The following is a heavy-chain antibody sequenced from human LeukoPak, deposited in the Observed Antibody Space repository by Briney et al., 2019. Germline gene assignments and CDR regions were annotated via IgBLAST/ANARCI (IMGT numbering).Heavy chain of an antibody. D-gene: IGHD3-10*01. CDR1: GYSISSTYY. Sequence: PSETLSLTCTVSGYSISSTYYWGWIRQPAGKGLEWIGRIYTSGSTNYNPSLKSRVTISVDTSKNQFSLKLSSVTAADTAVYYCARSYYGSGRYGPQFDYWGQGTLVTVSS. J-gene: IGHJ4*02. V-gene: IGHV4-4*07. CDR3: ARSYYGSGRYGPQFDY. CDR2: IYTSGST.